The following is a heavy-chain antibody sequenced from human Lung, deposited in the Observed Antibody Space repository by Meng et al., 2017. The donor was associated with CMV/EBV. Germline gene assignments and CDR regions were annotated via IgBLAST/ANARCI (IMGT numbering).Heavy chain of an antibody. CDR3: FARPIDD. CDR1: GFTFREYW. Sequence: ESLKISCIVAGFTFREYWMNWVRQATGKGLEWLASIKPDGSDTYYVDSVKGRFTISRDNATNSVHLQMNSLRAEDTAVYYCFARPIDDWGQGTLVTVSS. CDR2: IKPDGSDT. V-gene: IGHV3-7*01. J-gene: IGHJ4*02. D-gene: IGHD6-6*01.